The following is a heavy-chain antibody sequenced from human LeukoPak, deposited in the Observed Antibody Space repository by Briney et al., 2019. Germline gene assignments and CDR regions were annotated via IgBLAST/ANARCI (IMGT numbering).Heavy chain of an antibody. D-gene: IGHD3-16*01. CDR3: ASEGD. Sequence: GGSLRLSCAVSGFTVSSNYFSWVRQAPGKGLEWVSVIYTEGTTYYADSVKGRFTISRDNSKNTVYLQMNSMRVEDTAVYYCASEGDWGQGTLVTVSS. V-gene: IGHV3-66*02. CDR1: GFTVSSNY. CDR2: IYTEGTT. J-gene: IGHJ4*02.